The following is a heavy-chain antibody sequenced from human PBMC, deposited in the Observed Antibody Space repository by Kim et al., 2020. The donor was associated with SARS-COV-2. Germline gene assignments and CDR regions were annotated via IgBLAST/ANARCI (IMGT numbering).Heavy chain of an antibody. CDR3: AGGGDIVVVPAAFDY. D-gene: IGHD2-2*01. J-gene: IGHJ4*02. Sequence: KFKSRVTITADKSASTAYMELSSLRSEDTAVYYCAGGGDIVVVPAAFDYWGQGTLVTVSS. V-gene: IGHV1-69*04.